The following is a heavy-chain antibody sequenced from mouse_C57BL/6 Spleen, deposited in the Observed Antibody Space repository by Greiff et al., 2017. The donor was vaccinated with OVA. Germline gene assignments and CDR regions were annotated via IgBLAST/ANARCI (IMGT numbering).Heavy chain of an antibody. V-gene: IGHV1-82*01. CDR3: ASPYYYGSSSWFAY. J-gene: IGHJ3*01. CDR1: GYAFSSSW. D-gene: IGHD1-1*01. CDR2: IYPGDGDT. Sequence: QVQLHQSGPELVKPGASVKISCKASGYAFSSSWMNWVKQRPGKGLEWIGRIYPGDGDTNYNGKFKGKATLTADKSSSTAYMQLSSLTSEDSAVYFCASPYYYGSSSWFAYWGQGTLVTVSA.